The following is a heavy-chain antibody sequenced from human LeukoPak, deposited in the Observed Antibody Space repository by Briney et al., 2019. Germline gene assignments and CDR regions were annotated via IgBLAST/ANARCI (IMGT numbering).Heavy chain of an antibody. Sequence: VASVKVSCKASGYTFTSYAMHWVRQAPGQRLEWMGWINAGNGNTKYSQEFQGRVTITRDTSASTAYMELSSLRSEDTAVYYCAGNGLLWFGEPGGTNWFDPWGQGTLVTVSS. J-gene: IGHJ5*02. CDR1: GYTFTSYA. V-gene: IGHV1-3*01. CDR3: AGNGLLWFGEPGGTNWFDP. CDR2: INAGNGNT. D-gene: IGHD3-10*01.